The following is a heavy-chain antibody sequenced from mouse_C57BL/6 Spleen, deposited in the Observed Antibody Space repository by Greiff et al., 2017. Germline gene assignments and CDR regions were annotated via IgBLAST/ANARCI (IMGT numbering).Heavy chain of an antibody. CDR2: INPNYGTT. D-gene: IGHD2-5*01. CDR3: ARENYSNYYYAMDY. J-gene: IGHJ4*01. CDR1: GYSFTDYN. Sequence: VQLQQSGPELVKPGASVKISCKASGYSFTDYNMNWVKQSNGKSLEWIGVINPNYGTTSYNQQFQGKATLTVDQSSSTAYMQLNSLTSEDSAVYYCARENYSNYYYAMDYWGQGTSVTVAS. V-gene: IGHV1-39*01.